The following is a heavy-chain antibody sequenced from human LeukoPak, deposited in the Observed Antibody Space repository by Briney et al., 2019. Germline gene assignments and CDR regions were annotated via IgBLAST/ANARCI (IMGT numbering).Heavy chain of an antibody. CDR1: GYTLTELS. V-gene: IGHV1-24*01. CDR3: AADPKRGYSYQYYYYYMDV. CDR2: FDPEDGET. Sequence: ASVKVSCKVSGYTLTELSMHWVRQAPGKGLEWMGGFDPEDGETIYAQKSQGRVTMTEDTSTDTAYMELSSLRSEDTAVYYCAADPKRGYSYQYYYYYMDVWRKGTTVTVSS. D-gene: IGHD5-18*01. J-gene: IGHJ6*03.